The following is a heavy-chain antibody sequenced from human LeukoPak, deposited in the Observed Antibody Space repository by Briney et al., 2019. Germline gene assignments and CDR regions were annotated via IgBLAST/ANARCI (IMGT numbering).Heavy chain of an antibody. CDR2: VFHTGSS. J-gene: IGHJ4*02. V-gene: IGHV4-38-2*01. CDR3: ARGISTTGHDY. CDR1: GYSISSGYY. D-gene: IGHD4-11*01. Sequence: SETLSLTCAVSGYSISSGYYWGWIRQPPGKGPEWIGSVFHTGSSYYIPSLKSRVTISVDKSKNQFSLEVSSVTAADTAIYYCARGISTTGHDYWGPGTLVTVSS.